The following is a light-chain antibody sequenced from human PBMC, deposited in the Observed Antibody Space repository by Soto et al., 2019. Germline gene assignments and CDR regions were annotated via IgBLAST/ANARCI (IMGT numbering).Light chain of an antibody. Sequence: DVQMTQSPSSVSASVGDRVTITCRARQSIGDWLAWYQQKPGKGPKVLIHRASTLQSGVPSRFSGSGAGTEFTLTISSLQPDDLGTYYWQQYHSYALTFGQGTKVEIK. CDR3: QQYHSYALT. V-gene: IGKV1-5*03. J-gene: IGKJ1*01. CDR2: RAS. CDR1: QSIGDW.